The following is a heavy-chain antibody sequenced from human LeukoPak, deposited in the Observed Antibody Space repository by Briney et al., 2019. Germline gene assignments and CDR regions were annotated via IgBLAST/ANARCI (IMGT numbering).Heavy chain of an antibody. V-gene: IGHV3-33*08. CDR1: GFTFSNYA. J-gene: IGHJ4*02. CDR3: AGGYCSNTTCFDY. D-gene: IGHD2-2*03. Sequence: GGSLRLSCAASGFTFSNYAMSWVRQAPGKGLEWVAVIWYDGSKKHYADSVKGRFTISRDNSKNTLCLQMNTLRAEDTAMYYCAGGYCSNTTCFDYWGQGTLVIVSS. CDR2: IWYDGSKK.